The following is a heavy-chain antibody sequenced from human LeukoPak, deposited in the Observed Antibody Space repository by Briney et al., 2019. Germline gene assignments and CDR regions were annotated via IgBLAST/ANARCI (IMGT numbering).Heavy chain of an antibody. Sequence: GGSLRLSCAASGFTFSSYEMNWVRQAPGKGLEWVSKISSSGSAIYYADSVKGRFTISRGSAKSTLYLQMNSLRVEDTAVYYCARGGSLGYWGQGTLVTVSS. D-gene: IGHD6-19*01. J-gene: IGHJ4*02. CDR3: ARGGSLGY. V-gene: IGHV3-48*03. CDR1: GFTFSSYE. CDR2: ISSSGSAI.